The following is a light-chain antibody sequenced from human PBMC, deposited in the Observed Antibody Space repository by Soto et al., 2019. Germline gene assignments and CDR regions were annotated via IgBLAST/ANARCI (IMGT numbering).Light chain of an antibody. V-gene: IGKV3D-20*01. CDR3: QQYGSSPGLT. CDR2: DAS. Sequence: DIVLTQSAGTLSLSPGERATFSCRTIQSVSGNDLAWYEQKPGLAPRLLIYDASSRATGIADRFSGRGSGTDFTLTISGLEPEDFAVYYCQQYGSSPGLTFGGGTKVDI. J-gene: IGKJ4*01. CDR1: QSVSGND.